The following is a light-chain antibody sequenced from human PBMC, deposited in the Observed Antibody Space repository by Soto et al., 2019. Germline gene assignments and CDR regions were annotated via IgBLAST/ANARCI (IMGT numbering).Light chain of an antibody. Sequence: QSVLTQPPSVSATPGQKVTISCSGSSSNIGRHYVSWYQQVPGTAPKVLICDNDKRPSGIPDRFSGSQSGTSATLGITGLQTGDEADYYCGTYDSGLDYWVFGGGTKLTVL. CDR1: SSNIGRHY. CDR2: DND. J-gene: IGLJ2*01. CDR3: GTYDSGLDYWV. V-gene: IGLV1-51*01.